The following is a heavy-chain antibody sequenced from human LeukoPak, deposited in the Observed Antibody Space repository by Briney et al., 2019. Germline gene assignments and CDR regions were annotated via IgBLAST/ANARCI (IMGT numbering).Heavy chain of an antibody. CDR3: ARDGPTYYDFWSGYYTVDY. V-gene: IGHV1-8*03. J-gene: IGHJ4*02. CDR1: AYTFTSYD. Sequence: ASVKVSFNASAYTFTSYDINWVRQAPGQGLEWVGWMNLNSGNTGYAQKFQGRVTITRNTSISTAYMELSSLRSEDTAVYYCARDGPTYYDFWSGYYTVDYWGQGTLVTVSS. CDR2: MNLNSGNT. D-gene: IGHD3-3*01.